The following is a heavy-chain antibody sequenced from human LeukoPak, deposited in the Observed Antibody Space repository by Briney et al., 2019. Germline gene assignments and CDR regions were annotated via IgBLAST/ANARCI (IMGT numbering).Heavy chain of an antibody. CDR1: GGSFSGYY. Sequence: PSETLSLTCAVYGGSFSGYYWSWIRQPPGKGLEWIGEINHSGSTNYNPSLKSRVTMSVDTSKNQFSLKLSSVTAADTAVYYCARGRGIAAAILDYWGQGTLVTVSS. J-gene: IGHJ4*02. V-gene: IGHV4-34*01. D-gene: IGHD6-13*01. CDR2: INHSGST. CDR3: ARGRGIAAAILDY.